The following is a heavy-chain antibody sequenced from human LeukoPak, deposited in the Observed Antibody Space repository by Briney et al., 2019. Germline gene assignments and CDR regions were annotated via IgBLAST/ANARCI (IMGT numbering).Heavy chain of an antibody. CDR1: GYTVTSYG. D-gene: IGHD5-18*01. CDR2: SSAYNGNT. CDR3: ENVVLGYSYDDYYDYMDV. J-gene: IGHJ6*03. Sequence: GASVKLSCKASGYTVTSYGISWVRHAPGQGPEWMGGSSAYNGNTNYAQKLQGRVTTTTDTTTRTANMELLNLKSDTTADYYCENVVLGYSYDDYYDYMDVWGKGSTVSVSS. V-gene: IGHV1-18*01.